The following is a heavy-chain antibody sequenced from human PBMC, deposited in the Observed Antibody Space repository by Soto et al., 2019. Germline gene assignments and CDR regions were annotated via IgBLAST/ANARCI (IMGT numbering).Heavy chain of an antibody. CDR2: IKQDGSEK. CDR3: ARDSGSGFLEWLLPLDY. CDR1: GFTFSSYW. D-gene: IGHD3-3*01. J-gene: IGHJ4*02. V-gene: IGHV3-7*01. Sequence: GGSLRLSCAASGFTFSSYWMSWVRQAPGKGLEWVANIKQDGSEKYYVDSVKGRFTISRDNAKNSLYLQMNSLRAEDTAVYYCARDSGSGFLEWLLPLDYWGQGTLVTVSS.